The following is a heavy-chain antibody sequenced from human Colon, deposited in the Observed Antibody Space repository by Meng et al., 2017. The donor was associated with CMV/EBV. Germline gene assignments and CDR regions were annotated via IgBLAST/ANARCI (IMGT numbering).Heavy chain of an antibody. Sequence: GESLKISCAASGFTFSSYWMHWVRQAPGKGLVWVSRINSDGSSTSYADSVKGRFTISRDNAKNTLYLQMNSLRAEDTAVYYCARAVYFPLYHFNSWGQGTLVTVSS. V-gene: IGHV3-74*01. CDR1: GFTFSSYW. CDR2: INSDGSST. CDR3: ARAVYFPLYHFNS. D-gene: IGHD2-2*01. J-gene: IGHJ4*02.